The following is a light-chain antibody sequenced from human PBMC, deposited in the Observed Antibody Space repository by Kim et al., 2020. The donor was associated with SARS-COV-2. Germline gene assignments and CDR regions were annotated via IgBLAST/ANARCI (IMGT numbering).Light chain of an antibody. Sequence: SSELTQDPAVSVALGQTVRITCQGDSLRSYYASWYQQKPGQAPVLVIYGKNNRPSGIPDRFSGSSSGNTASLTITGAQAEDEADYYCNSRDSSGYHVVFAGGTLLTGL. CDR2: GKN. CDR1: SLRSYY. J-gene: IGLJ2*01. V-gene: IGLV3-19*01. CDR3: NSRDSSGYHVV.